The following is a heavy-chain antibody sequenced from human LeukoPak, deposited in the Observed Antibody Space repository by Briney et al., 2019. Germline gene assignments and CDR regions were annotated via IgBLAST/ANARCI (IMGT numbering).Heavy chain of an antibody. J-gene: IGHJ5*02. D-gene: IGHD5-12*01. CDR3: ARGHTESADDYGNWFHP. CDR1: GGSMRSYY. Sequence: PPETPSLTCTVSGGSMRSYYWSWIRQPPGKGLEWIGYIYYSGTTKYNPSLKRRVTISVDTSKNQFSLKLNSLTAADTAVYYCARGHTESADDYGNWFHPWGQGTLVTVSS. CDR2: IYYSGTT. V-gene: IGHV4-59*01.